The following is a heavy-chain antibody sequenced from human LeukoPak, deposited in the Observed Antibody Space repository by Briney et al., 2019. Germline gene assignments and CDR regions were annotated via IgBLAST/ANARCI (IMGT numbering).Heavy chain of an antibody. D-gene: IGHD5-12*01. CDR2: ISPYNGNT. J-gene: IGHJ4*02. V-gene: IGHV1-18*01. CDR1: GYTFPSYG. CDR3: ARDPTPWGASIRGY. Sequence: GASVKVSCKASGYTFPSYGSNWVRQAPGQGLEWMGWISPYNGNTHYAQNFQGRVAMTTDASTSTAYMELRSLRSDATAVFYCARDPTPWGASIRGYWGQGTLVTVSS.